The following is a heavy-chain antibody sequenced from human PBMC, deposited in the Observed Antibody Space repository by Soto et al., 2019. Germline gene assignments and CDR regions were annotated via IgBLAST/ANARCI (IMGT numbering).Heavy chain of an antibody. CDR2: IFNSNT. CDR3: ARHAYGLGLGY. V-gene: IGHV4-59*08. Sequence: QVQLQESGPGLVKPSETLSLTCTVSGGSISSYYWSWIRQPPGKGLEWIGYIFNSNTYYNPSLKSRVTISVDTSNNQYSLNLNSVTAADTAFYYCARHAYGLGLGYWGQGTLVTVSS. J-gene: IGHJ4*02. D-gene: IGHD7-27*01. CDR1: GGSISSYY.